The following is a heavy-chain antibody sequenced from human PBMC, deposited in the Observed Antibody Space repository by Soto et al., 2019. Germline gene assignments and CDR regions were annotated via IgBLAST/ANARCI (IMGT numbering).Heavy chain of an antibody. J-gene: IGHJ2*01. D-gene: IGHD2-15*01. Sequence: EVQLVESGGGLVQPGRSLRLSCAASGFTFDDYAMHWVRQAPGKGLEWVSGISWNSGSIGYADSVKGRFTISRDNAKNSLNLQMNSRRPEDTALYYCAKGHGGRSLNWYFDLWGRGTLVTVSS. V-gene: IGHV3-9*01. CDR1: GFTFDDYA. CDR2: ISWNSGSI. CDR3: AKGHGGRSLNWYFDL.